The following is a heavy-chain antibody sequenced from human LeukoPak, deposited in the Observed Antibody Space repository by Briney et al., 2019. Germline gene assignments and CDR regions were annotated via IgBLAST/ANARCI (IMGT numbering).Heavy chain of an antibody. CDR1: GFTFSNYA. CDR3: AKTYWSRYYFFDY. Sequence: GGSLRLSCAVSGFTFSNYAMSWVRQAPGKGLEWVSVSSGSGDTTYYADSVKGRFTISRDNSKNTLYLRMNSLRAEDTAVYYCAKTYWSRYYFFDYWGQGTLVTVS. D-gene: IGHD3-3*01. V-gene: IGHV3-23*01. CDR2: SSGSGDTT. J-gene: IGHJ4*02.